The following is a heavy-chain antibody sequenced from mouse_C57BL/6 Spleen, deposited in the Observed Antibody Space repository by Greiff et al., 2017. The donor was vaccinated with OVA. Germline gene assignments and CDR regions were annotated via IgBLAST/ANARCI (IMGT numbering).Heavy chain of an antibody. D-gene: IGHD1-1*01. Sequence: VQLQQSDAELVKPGASVKISCKVSGYTFTDHTIHWMKQRPEQGLEWIGYIYPRDGSTKYNEKFKGKATLPADKSSSTAYMQLNSLTSEDSAVYFCARRYYGNYWYFDVWGTGTTVTVSS. CDR2: IYPRDGST. J-gene: IGHJ1*03. CDR3: ARRYYGNYWYFDV. CDR1: GYTFTDHT. V-gene: IGHV1-78*01.